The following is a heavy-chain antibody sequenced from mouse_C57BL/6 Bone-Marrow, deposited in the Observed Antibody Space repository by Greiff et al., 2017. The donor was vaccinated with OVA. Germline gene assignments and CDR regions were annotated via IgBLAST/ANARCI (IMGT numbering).Heavy chain of an antibody. CDR2: SRNKANDYTT. Sequence: EVHLVESGGGLVQSGRSLRLSCATSGFTFSDFYMEWVRQAPGKGLEWIAASRNKANDYTTEYSASVKGRFIVSRDTSQSILYLQMNALRAEDTAIYYCARDGGAYYDYARFAYWGQGTLVTVSA. D-gene: IGHD2-4*01. CDR1: GFTFSDFY. J-gene: IGHJ3*01. CDR3: ARDGGAYYDYARFAY. V-gene: IGHV7-1*01.